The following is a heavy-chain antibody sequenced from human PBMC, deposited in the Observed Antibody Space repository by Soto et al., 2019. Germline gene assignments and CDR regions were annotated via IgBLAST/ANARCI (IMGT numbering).Heavy chain of an antibody. CDR3: ARFLTGASSFDP. J-gene: IGHJ5*02. CDR2: INHSGNT. CDR1: GGSFSCDY. D-gene: IGHD1-26*01. V-gene: IGHV4-34*01. Sequence: SETLSLTCAVYGGSFSCDYWSWIRQPAGKGLEWIGEINHSGNTNYNPSLKSRVTISVDTSKNQLSLKLSSVTAADTALYYCARFLTGASSFDPWGQGTLVTVSS.